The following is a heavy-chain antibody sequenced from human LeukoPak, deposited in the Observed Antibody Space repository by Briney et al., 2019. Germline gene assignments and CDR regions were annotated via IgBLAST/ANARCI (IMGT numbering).Heavy chain of an antibody. D-gene: IGHD4-11*01. J-gene: IGHJ4*02. CDR3: ARYSNHVDYFDS. Sequence: SETLSLTCTVSGDSVSSHYWGWIRQPPGKGLEWIAYVYYTGTSNYNPSLKSRVTISIDTYKNQFSVKLISVTAADTAVYYCARYSNHVDYFDSWGQGTLVTVSS. V-gene: IGHV4-59*02. CDR2: VYYTGTS. CDR1: GDSVSSHY.